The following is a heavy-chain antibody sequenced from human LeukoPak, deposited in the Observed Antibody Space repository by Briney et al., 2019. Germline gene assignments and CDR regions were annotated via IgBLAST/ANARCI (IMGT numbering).Heavy chain of an antibody. J-gene: IGHJ4*02. Sequence: GGSLRLSCAASGFTFSSYGMHWVRQAPGKGLEWVAVISYDGSNKYYADSVKGRFTISRDNSKNTLYLQMNSLRAEDTGVYYCAKDESFNYDPPPFDYWGQGTLVTVSS. V-gene: IGHV3-30*18. CDR3: AKDESFNYDPPPFDY. CDR2: ISYDGSNK. CDR1: GFTFSSYG. D-gene: IGHD3-22*01.